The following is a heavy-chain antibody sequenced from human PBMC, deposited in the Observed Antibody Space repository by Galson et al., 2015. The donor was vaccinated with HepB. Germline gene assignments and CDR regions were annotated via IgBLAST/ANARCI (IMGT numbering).Heavy chain of an antibody. Sequence: SLRLSCAGSGFTFSNYGMNWVRQAPGKGLEWVSFISYDGSNKKYADSVKGRFTISRDNSKNTLYLQMNSLRAEDTTVYYCAKDLRGHFDYWGQGTLVTVSS. CDR2: ISYDGSNK. CDR1: GFTFSNYG. V-gene: IGHV3-30*18. J-gene: IGHJ4*02. CDR3: AKDLRGHFDY. D-gene: IGHD3-10*01.